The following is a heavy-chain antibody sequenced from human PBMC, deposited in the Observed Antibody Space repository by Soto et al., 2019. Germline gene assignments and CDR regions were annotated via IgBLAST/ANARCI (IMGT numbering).Heavy chain of an antibody. D-gene: IGHD1-26*01. CDR1: GFPFSSNS. CDR3: ARAYSGSFPAPDY. J-gene: IGHJ4*02. V-gene: IGHV3-21*01. Sequence: GVSLRLSCSSSGFPFSSNSMNSLRQAPGKGLEWVSSISSSSSYIYYADPVKGRFTISRDNAKNSLYLQMNSLRAEDTAVYYCARAYSGSFPAPDYWGQGTLV. CDR2: ISSSSSYI.